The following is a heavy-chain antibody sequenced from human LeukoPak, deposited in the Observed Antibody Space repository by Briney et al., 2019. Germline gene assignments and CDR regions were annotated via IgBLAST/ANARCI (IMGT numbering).Heavy chain of an antibody. J-gene: IGHJ3*02. Sequence: SETLSLTCTVSGGSISSYYWSWIRQPPGKGLEWIGYIYYSGSTNYNPSLKSRVTISVDTSKNQFSLKLSSVTAADTAVYYCARDLDVAAAGTGLDAFDIWGQGTMVTVSS. CDR1: GGSISSYY. D-gene: IGHD6-13*01. CDR2: IYYSGST. V-gene: IGHV4-59*12. CDR3: ARDLDVAAAGTGLDAFDI.